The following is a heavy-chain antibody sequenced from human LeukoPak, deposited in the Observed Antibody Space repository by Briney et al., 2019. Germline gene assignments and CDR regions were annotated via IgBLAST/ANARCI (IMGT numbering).Heavy chain of an antibody. CDR1: GYSISSGYY. J-gene: IGHJ4*02. CDR2: IYHSGST. D-gene: IGHD5-24*01. Sequence: PSETLSLTCTVSGYSISSGYYWGWIRQPPGKGLEWIGSIYHSGSTYYNPSLKSRVTISVDTSKNQFSLKLSSVTAADTAVYYCAGKDGDGYAWCWGQGTLVTVSS. V-gene: IGHV4-38-2*02. CDR3: AGKDGDGYAWC.